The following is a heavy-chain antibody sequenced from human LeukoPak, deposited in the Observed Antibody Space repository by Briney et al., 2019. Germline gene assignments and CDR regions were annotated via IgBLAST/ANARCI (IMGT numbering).Heavy chain of an antibody. D-gene: IGHD7-27*01. V-gene: IGHV4-4*02. CDR2: VHKTGKT. CDR3: ARELLGAPTPGAY. J-gene: IGHJ4*02. CDR1: TVSGSSGNW. Sequence: SETLSLTCALSTVSGSSGNWWSWVRQPPGKGLKWIGEVHKTGKTNYNPSLKTRVTISIDASKNQLSLELTSVTAADAAVYYCARELLGAPTPGAYWGQGTRVTVSS.